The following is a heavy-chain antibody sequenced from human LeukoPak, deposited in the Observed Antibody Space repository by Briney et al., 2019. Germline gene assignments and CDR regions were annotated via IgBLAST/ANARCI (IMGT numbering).Heavy chain of an antibody. J-gene: IGHJ4*02. Sequence: PSETLSLTCTASGGSISSGSYYWSWIRQPAGKGLEWIGRIYTSGSTNYNPSLKSRVTISVDTSKNQLSLKLSSVTAADTAVYYCARWVGYGDYFDYWGQGTLVTVSS. V-gene: IGHV4-61*02. D-gene: IGHD4-17*01. CDR3: ARWVGYGDYFDY. CDR1: GGSISSGSYY. CDR2: IYTSGST.